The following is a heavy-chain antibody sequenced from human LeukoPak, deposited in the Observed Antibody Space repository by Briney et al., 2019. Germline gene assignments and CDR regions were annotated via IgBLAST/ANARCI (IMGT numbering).Heavy chain of an antibody. V-gene: IGHV3-30*18. J-gene: IGHJ4*02. CDR2: ISYDGSNK. CDR1: GFTFSSYG. CDR3: AKDHVRGPFRPLDY. Sequence: GGSLRLSCAASGFTFSSYGMHWVRQAPGKGLEWVAVISYDGSNKYYADSVKGRSTISRDNSKNTLYLQMNSLRAEDTAVYYCAKDHVRGPFRPLDYWGQGTLVTVSS. D-gene: IGHD2-15*01.